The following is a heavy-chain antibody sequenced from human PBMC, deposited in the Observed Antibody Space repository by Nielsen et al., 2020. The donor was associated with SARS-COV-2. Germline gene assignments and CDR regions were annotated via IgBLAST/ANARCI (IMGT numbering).Heavy chain of an antibody. Sequence: SLKISCAASGFTFDDYAMHWVRQAPGKGLEWVSGISWNSGSIGYADSVKGRFTISRDNAKNSLYLQMNSLRAEDTALYYCAKDSLAAAGTLDYWGQGTRVTVSS. CDR2: ISWNSGSI. CDR1: GFTFDDYA. CDR3: AKDSLAAAGTLDY. V-gene: IGHV3-9*01. J-gene: IGHJ4*02. D-gene: IGHD6-13*01.